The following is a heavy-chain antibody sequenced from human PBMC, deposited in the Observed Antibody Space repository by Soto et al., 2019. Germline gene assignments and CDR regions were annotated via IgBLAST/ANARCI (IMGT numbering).Heavy chain of an antibody. CDR2: INWNGGST. Sequence: EVPLVESGGGVVRPGGSLRLSCAASGFTFDDYGMSWVRQAPGKGLEWVSGINWNGGSTGYADSVKGRFTISRDNAKNCLYLQMYSLRAEDTALDHCARARGEISSSPFDYWGQGTLVTVSS. J-gene: IGHJ4*02. CDR1: GFTFDDYG. V-gene: IGHV3-20*01. D-gene: IGHD6-6*01. CDR3: ARARGEISSSPFDY.